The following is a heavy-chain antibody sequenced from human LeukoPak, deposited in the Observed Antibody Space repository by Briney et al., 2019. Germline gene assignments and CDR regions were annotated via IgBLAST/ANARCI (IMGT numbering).Heavy chain of an antibody. V-gene: IGHV3-30*18. J-gene: IGHJ4*02. CDR2: ISYAGSNE. CDR3: AKSGGYCSGGTCYANF. Sequence: GGSLRLSCAASGFTFSDYGMHWVRQAPGKGLEWVAFISYAGSNEHYADSVKGRFTISRDNSKNTLYLQMNSLRAEDTAIYYCAKSGGYCSGGTCYANFWGQGTLLTVSS. CDR1: GFTFSDYG. D-gene: IGHD2-15*01.